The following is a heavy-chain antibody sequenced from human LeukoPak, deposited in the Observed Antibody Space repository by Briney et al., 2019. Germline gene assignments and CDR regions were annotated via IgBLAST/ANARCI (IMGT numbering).Heavy chain of an antibody. CDR2: INPNSGVT. V-gene: IGHV1-2*02. CDR3: ARDRSVTGTVDY. Sequence: GASVKVSCKASGYTFTGYYVHWVRQAPGQGLEWMGWINPNSGVTNYAQKFQGRVTMTRDTSISTAYMELSRLRSDDTAVYYCARDRSVTGTVDYWGQGTLVTVSS. CDR1: GYTFTGYY. D-gene: IGHD7-27*01. J-gene: IGHJ4*02.